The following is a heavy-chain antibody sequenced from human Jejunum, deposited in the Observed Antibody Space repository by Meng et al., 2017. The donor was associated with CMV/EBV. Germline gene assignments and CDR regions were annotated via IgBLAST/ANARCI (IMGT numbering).Heavy chain of an antibody. CDR1: FTVSSYW. D-gene: IGHD3-22*01. J-gene: IGHJ3*01. CDR3: AKGVTSGSPYRAFDL. Sequence: FTVSSYWMSGVRQAPGKGLEWVSTFDVNGGGATLYTDSVKGRFTISRDTSENTLYLQMNSLRVDDTALYYCAKGVTSGSPYRAFDLLGQGTKVTVSS. CDR2: FDVNGGGAT. V-gene: IGHV3-23*01.